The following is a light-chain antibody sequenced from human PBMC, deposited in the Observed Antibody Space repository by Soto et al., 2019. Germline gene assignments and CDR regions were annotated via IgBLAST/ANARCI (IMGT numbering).Light chain of an antibody. V-gene: IGLV2-8*01. CDR3: NSYAGSYNWV. CDR1: SSDVGGYNY. Sequence: QSALTQPPSASGSPGQSVTISCTGTSSDVGGYNYVSWYQQHPGKAPKLLIYEVSKRPSGVPDRFSGSKSGNTASLTVSGIQAADEADYYCNSYAGSYNWVFGGGTKLTVL. J-gene: IGLJ3*02. CDR2: EVS.